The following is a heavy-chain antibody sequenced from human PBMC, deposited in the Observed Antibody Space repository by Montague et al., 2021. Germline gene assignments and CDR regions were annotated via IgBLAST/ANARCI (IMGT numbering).Heavy chain of an antibody. D-gene: IGHD5-12*01. CDR1: GFTFSSYN. V-gene: IGHV3-21*01. CDR3: AREGKMGEGYDYGQAPYDYYGMDV. J-gene: IGHJ6*02. CDR2: MSSGSNYI. Sequence: SLRLSCAASGFTFSSYNMNWVRQAPGKGLEWVSSMSSGSNYIYYADSLMGRFTISRDNAKNSLYLQMNSLRAEDTAVYYCAREGKMGEGYDYGQAPYDYYGMDVWGQGTTVTVSS.